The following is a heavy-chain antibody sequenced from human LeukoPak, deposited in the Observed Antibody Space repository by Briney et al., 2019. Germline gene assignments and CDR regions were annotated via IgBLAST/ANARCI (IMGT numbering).Heavy chain of an antibody. Sequence: PSETLSLTCTVSGGSISSGDYYWSWIRQPPGKGLEWIGYIYYSGSTYYNPSLKSRVTISVDTSKNQFSLKLSSVTAADTAVYYCARGAAIRYYYDSSGYYPFDYWGQGTLSPSPQ. D-gene: IGHD3-22*01. CDR3: ARGAAIRYYYDSSGYYPFDY. V-gene: IGHV4-30-4*08. J-gene: IGHJ4*02. CDR1: GGSISSGDYY. CDR2: IYYSGST.